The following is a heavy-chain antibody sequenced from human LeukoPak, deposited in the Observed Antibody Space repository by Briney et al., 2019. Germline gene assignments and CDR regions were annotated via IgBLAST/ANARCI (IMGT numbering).Heavy chain of an antibody. CDR2: INPNSGGT. CDR1: GYTFTGYF. V-gene: IGHV1-2*02. CDR3: TRDHCTSINCYEYNYYGMDV. J-gene: IGHJ6*02. Sequence: ASVKVSCKASGYTFTGYFIHWVRRAPGQGLGWMGWINPNSGGTESAQKFQGRVTMTRDTSISTAYMELSRLRSDDTAVYYCTRDHCTSINCYEYNYYGMDVWGQGTTVTVSS. D-gene: IGHD2-2*01.